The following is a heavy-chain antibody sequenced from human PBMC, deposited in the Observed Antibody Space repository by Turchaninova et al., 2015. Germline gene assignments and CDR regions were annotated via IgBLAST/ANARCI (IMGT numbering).Heavy chain of an antibody. Sequence: QVYLQESGPGLVRPSETLSLTCTVSGGSMNTYYWNWIRQAPGTGLEVIGYIYYLGSTGYNHSLQSRVTISINLSKTHFSLKVYSASASDTAVYYCARAYCDVDCLASAGMDVWGQGTTVTVSS. CDR3: ARAYCDVDCLASAGMDV. CDR2: IYYLGST. J-gene: IGHJ6*02. D-gene: IGHD2-21*02. V-gene: IGHV4-59*08. CDR1: GGSMNTYY.